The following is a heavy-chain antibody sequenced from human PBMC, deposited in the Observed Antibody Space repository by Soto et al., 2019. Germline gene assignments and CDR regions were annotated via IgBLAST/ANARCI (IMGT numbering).Heavy chain of an antibody. CDR2: ISGSGGST. V-gene: IGHV3-23*01. D-gene: IGHD6-6*01. J-gene: IGHJ4*02. CDR1: GFTFSSYA. CDR3: AKDRPDTSEYSSSSPH. Sequence: GGSLRLSCAASGFTFSSYAMSWVRQAPGKGLEWVSAISGSGGSTYYADSVKGRFTISRDNSKNTLYLQMNSLRAEDTAVYYCAKDRPDTSEYSSSSPHWGQGTLVTVSS.